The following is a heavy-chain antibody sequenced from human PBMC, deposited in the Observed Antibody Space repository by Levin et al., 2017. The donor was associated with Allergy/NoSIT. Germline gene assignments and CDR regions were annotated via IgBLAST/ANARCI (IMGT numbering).Heavy chain of an antibody. CDR1: GGSIRSGGYS. J-gene: IGHJ2*01. CDR2: IYQSGST. D-gene: IGHD6-6*01. V-gene: IGHV4-30-2*01. Sequence: SQTLSLTCAVSGGSIRSGGYSWSWVRQPPGKGLEWIGYIYQSGSTYYNPSVKSRVTISVDRSKNQFSLKLNSVTAADTAVYYCARRTRIAALDYWYFDLWGRGTLVTVSS. CDR3: ARRTRIAALDYWYFDL.